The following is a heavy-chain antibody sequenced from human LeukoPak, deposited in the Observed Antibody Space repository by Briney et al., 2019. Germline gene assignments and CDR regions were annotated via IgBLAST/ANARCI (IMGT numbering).Heavy chain of an antibody. CDR2: ISSSGSTI. J-gene: IGHJ4*02. V-gene: IGHV3-11*01. Sequence: GGSLRLSRAASGFTFSDYYTSWIRQAPGKGLEWVSYISSSGSTIYYADSVKGRFTISRDNAKNSLYLQMNSLRAEDTAVYYCAGTWDDYGTRFDYWGQGTLVTVSS. CDR1: GFTFSDYY. D-gene: IGHD4-17*01. CDR3: AGTWDDYGTRFDY.